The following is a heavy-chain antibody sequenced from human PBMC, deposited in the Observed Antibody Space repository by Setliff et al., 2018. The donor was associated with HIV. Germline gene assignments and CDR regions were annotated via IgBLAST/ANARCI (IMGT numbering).Heavy chain of an antibody. CDR3: ARDDVGYCSGGSCYHLFDTFDI. J-gene: IGHJ3*02. CDR2: VSPSIGNS. CDR1: GYSFTKYE. V-gene: IGHV1-8*01. D-gene: IGHD2-15*01. Sequence: ASVKVSCKASGYSFTKYEINWVRQAPGQGLEWLGWVSPSIGNSDFAQKFKGRISLTTDTSIRTAYMELRGLKSDDTAVYFCARDDVGYCSGGSCYHLFDTFDIWGQGTVVTV.